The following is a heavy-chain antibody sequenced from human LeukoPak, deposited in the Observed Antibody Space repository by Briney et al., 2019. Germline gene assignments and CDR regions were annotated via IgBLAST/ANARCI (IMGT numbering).Heavy chain of an antibody. CDR2: ISDSGGST. V-gene: IGHV3-23*01. Sequence: PGGSLRLSCAASGFTFSSCAMSWVRQAPGKGLEWVSAISDSGGSTYYAVSVKGRFTISRDNSKNTLYLQMNSLRAEDTAVYYCAKSGGSYWRYYFDYWGQGTLVTVSS. J-gene: IGHJ4*02. CDR1: GFTFSSCA. D-gene: IGHD1-26*01. CDR3: AKSGGSYWRYYFDY.